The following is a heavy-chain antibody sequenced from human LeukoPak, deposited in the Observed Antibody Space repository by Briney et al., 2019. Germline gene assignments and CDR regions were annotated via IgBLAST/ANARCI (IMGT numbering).Heavy chain of an antibody. V-gene: IGHV1-18*01. CDR2: INAYNGNT. D-gene: IGHD6-19*01. CDR1: GYTFTSYG. Sequence: ASVKVSCKASGYTFTSYGISWVRQAPGQGLEWMGWINAYNGNTNYAQKLQGRVTMATDTSTSTAYMELRSLRSDDTAVYYCARDHRGWDAFDIWGQGTMVTVSS. CDR3: ARDHRGWDAFDI. J-gene: IGHJ3*02.